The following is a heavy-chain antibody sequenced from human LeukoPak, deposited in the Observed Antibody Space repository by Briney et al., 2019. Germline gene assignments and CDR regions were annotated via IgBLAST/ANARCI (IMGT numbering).Heavy chain of an antibody. CDR1: GDSISSYY. V-gene: IGHV4-59*08. CDR3: ARQGASDYDYSSSTCAFDI. Sequence: SETLSLTCTVSGDSISSYYWSWIRQPPGKGLEWIGYIHYSGSTNYNPSLKSRLTISVDTSKNQFSPKQSYMTAADTAVYYCARQGASDYDYSSSTCAFDIWGRGKMVTVSS. J-gene: IGHJ3*02. CDR2: IHYSGST. D-gene: IGHD6-6*01.